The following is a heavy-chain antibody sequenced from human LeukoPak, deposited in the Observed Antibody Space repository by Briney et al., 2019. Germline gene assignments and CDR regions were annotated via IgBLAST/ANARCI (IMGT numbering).Heavy chain of an antibody. D-gene: IGHD3-9*01. J-gene: IGHJ3*02. V-gene: IGHV3-53*05. CDR1: GFTVSGNF. CDR2: LYSGGST. CDR3: AREYYDILTGYRDAFDI. Sequence: PGGSLRLSCAASGFTVSGNFMSWVRQAPGKGLEWVSVLYSGGSTYYADSVKGRFTISRDNSKNTLYLQMNSLRAEDTAVYYCAREYYDILTGYRDAFDIWGQGTMVTVSS.